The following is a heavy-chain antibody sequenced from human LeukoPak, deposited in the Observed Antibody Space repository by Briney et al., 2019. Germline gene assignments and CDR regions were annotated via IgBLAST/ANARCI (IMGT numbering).Heavy chain of an antibody. V-gene: IGHV3-15*01. CDR3: TIGDRYGADY. CDR2: IKSKTDGGTT. CDR1: GFIFDDYA. D-gene: IGHD5-18*01. Sequence: GGSLRLSCAASGFIFDDYAMHWVRQAPGKGLEWVGRIKSKTDGGTTDYAAPVKGRFTISRDDSKNTLYVQMNSLKTEDTAVYYCTIGDRYGADYWGQGTMVTVSS. J-gene: IGHJ4*02.